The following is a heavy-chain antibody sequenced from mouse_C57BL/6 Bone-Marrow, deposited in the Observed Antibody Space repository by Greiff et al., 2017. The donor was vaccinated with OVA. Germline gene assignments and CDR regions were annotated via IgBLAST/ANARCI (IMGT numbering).Heavy chain of an antibody. CDR1: GYTFTSYG. V-gene: IGHV1-81*01. D-gene: IGHD2-2*01. J-gene: IGHJ3*01. CDR2: IYPRSGNT. Sequence: VQLQQSGAELARPGASVKLSCKASGYTFTSYGISWVKQRTGQGLEWIGEIYPRSGNTYYNEKFKGKATLTADKSSSTAYMELRSLTSEDSAVYFCARSWEWLRLIAYWGQGTLVTVSA. CDR3: ARSWEWLRLIAY.